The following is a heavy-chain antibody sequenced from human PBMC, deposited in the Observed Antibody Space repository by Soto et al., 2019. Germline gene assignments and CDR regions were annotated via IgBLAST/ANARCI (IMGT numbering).Heavy chain of an antibody. CDR3: ARDSDTGGVFGNHYYYYGMDV. D-gene: IGHD3-3*01. V-gene: IGHV4-30-4*01. CDR1: GGSISSGDYY. CDR2: IYYSGST. J-gene: IGHJ6*02. Sequence: SETLSLTCTVSGGSISSGDYYWSWIRQPPGKGLEWIGYIYYSGSTYYNPSLKSRATISVDTSKNQFSLKLSSVTAADTAVYYCARDSDTGGVFGNHYYYYGMDVWGQGTTVTVSS.